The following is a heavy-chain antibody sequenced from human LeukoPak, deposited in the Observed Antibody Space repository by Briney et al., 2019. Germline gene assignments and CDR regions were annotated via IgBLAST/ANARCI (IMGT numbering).Heavy chain of an antibody. V-gene: IGHV4-38-2*01. CDR3: ARLRVVPAARFDP. D-gene: IGHD2-2*01. CDR1: GYSISSGYY. Sequence: PSETLSLTCAVSGYSISSGYYWGWIRQPPGKGLEWIGSIYHSGSTYYNLSLKSRVTISVDTSKNQFSLKLSSVTAADAAVYYCARLRVVPAARFDPWGQGTLVTVSS. CDR2: IYHSGST. J-gene: IGHJ5*02.